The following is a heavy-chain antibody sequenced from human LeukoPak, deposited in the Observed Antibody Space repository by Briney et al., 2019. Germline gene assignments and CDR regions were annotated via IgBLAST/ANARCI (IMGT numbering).Heavy chain of an antibody. CDR1: GYTLTELS. CDR2: FDPEDGET. V-gene: IGHV1-24*01. CDR3: ATLLQGDSSGYYFDY. J-gene: IGHJ4*02. Sequence: ASVKVSCKVSGYTLTELSMHWVRQAPGKGREWMGGFDPEDGETIYAQKFQGRVTMTEDTSTDTAYMELSSLRSEDTAVYYCATLLQGDSSGYYFDYWGQGTLVTVSS. D-gene: IGHD3-22*01.